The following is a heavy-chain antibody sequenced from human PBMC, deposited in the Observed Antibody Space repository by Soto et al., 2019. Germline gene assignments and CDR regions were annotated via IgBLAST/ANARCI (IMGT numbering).Heavy chain of an antibody. D-gene: IGHD3-3*01. CDR2: INHSGST. Sequence: PSETLSLTCAVYGGSFSGYYWSWIRQPPGKGLEWIGEINHSGSTNYNPSLKSRVTISVDTSKNQFSLKLSSVTAADTAVYYCALQLRSGYYLFDYWGQGTLVTVSS. J-gene: IGHJ4*02. V-gene: IGHV4-34*01. CDR1: GGSFSGYY. CDR3: ALQLRSGYYLFDY.